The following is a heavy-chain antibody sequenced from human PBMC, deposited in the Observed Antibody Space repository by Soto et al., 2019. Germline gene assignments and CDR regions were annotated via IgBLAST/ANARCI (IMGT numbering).Heavy chain of an antibody. CDR1: GGSIRSTRYY. CDR3: ARVPSEDLTTISGVVIWTMDV. D-gene: IGHD3-3*01. J-gene: IGHJ6*02. V-gene: IGHV4-31*03. CDR2: IYHSGST. Sequence: QVQLQESGPGLVKPSQTLSLTCTVSGGSIRSTRYYWSWIRQHPGKGLEWIAYIYHSGSTYYNPSRKRRVAMSVGSSRNQLSLSLSSVAAADTAVYYCARVPSEDLTTISGVVIWTMDVWGQGTTVTVSS.